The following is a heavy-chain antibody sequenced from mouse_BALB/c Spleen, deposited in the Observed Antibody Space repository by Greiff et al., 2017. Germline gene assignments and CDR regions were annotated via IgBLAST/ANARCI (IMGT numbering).Heavy chain of an antibody. J-gene: IGHJ3*01. CDR1: GYTFTDYN. CDR2: IYPYNGGT. CDR3: AGPYGNYPWFAY. Sequence: VQLKESGPELVKPGASVKISCKASGYTFTDYNMHWVKQSHGKSLEWIGYIYPYNGGTGYNQKFKSKATLTVDNSSSTAYMELRSLTSEDSAVYYCAGPYGNYPWFAYWGQGTLVTVSA. D-gene: IGHD2-10*02. V-gene: IGHV1S29*02.